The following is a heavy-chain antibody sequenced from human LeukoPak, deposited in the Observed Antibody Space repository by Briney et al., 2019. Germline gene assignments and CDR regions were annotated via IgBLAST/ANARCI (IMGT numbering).Heavy chain of an antibody. CDR3: ARISVINSV. D-gene: IGHD3-22*01. J-gene: IGHJ6*04. CDR2: INSDESST. V-gene: IGHV3-74*03. Sequence: GGSLRLSCAASGFTFSSYWMHWVRPAPGKGLVWVSRINSDESSTSYADSVRGRFTISRDNATSTLYLHMRSVRAEDTAVYYCARISVINSVWGKGTTVTVSS. CDR1: GFTFSSYW.